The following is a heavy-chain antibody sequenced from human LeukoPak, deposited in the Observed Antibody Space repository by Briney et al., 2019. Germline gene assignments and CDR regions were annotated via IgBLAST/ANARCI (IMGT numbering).Heavy chain of an antibody. V-gene: IGHV4-4*02. CDR2: IYHSGST. Sequence: SETLSLTCAVSGGSISSSNWWSWVRQPPGKGLEWIGEIYHSGSTNYNPSLKSRVTISVDTSMNQFSLKLSFVTTADTAVYYCARALAYCSGGSCTRGYNWFDPWGQGTLVTVPS. CDR3: ARALAYCSGGSCTRGYNWFDP. D-gene: IGHD2-15*01. J-gene: IGHJ5*02. CDR1: GGSISSSNW.